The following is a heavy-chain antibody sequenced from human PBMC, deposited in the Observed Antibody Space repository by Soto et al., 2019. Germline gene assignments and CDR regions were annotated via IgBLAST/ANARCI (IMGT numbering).Heavy chain of an antibody. D-gene: IGHD3-10*01. CDR1: GGSISGGDYY. CDR2: IYYSGST. CDR3: ARETRERISMVRGVIPPNCFDS. Sequence: QVQLQESGPGLVKPSQTLSLTCTVSGGSISGGDYYWSWIRQHPGKGLEWIGYIYYSGSTYYSPSLNRRGTMSLDTSKNQFPLKLTSVTAADTAVYYCARETRERISMVRGVIPPNCFDSWGQGTLVTVSS. J-gene: IGHJ5*01. V-gene: IGHV4-31*03.